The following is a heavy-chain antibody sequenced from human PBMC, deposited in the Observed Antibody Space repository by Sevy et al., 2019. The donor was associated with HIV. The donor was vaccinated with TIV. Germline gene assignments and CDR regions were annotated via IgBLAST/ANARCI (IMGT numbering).Heavy chain of an antibody. D-gene: IGHD3-10*01. J-gene: IGHJ4*02. V-gene: IGHV3-9*01. CDR2: ISWNSDSI. CDR1: GFKFDDYA. CDR3: VSLGATTGSGFDS. Sequence: GGSLRLSCEVSGFKFDDYAMQWVRQPPGKGLEWVSGISWNSDSIGYVDSVKGRFTISRDNAKNSLYLQMNSLRPEGSALYYCVSLGATTGSGFDSWGQGTRVTVSS.